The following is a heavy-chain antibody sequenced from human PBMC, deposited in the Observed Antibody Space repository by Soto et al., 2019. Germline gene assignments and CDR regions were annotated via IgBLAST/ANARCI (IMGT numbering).Heavy chain of an antibody. CDR2: MNPNSGNT. D-gene: IGHD3-9*01. J-gene: IGHJ3*02. CDR3: AIHYDILTGYDNAPDDAFDI. CDR1: GYTFTSYD. V-gene: IGHV1-8*01. Sequence: QVQLVQSGAEVKKPGASVKVSCKASGYTFTSYDINWVRQATGQGLEWMGWMNPNSGNTGYAQKFQGRVTMTRNTSISTAYMELSSLRSEDTAVYYCAIHYDILTGYDNAPDDAFDIWGQGTMVTVSS.